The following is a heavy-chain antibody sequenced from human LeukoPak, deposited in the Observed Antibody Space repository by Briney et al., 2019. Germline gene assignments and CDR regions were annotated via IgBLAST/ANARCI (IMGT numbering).Heavy chain of an antibody. CDR3: ATLGV. CDR2: INPRDGAS. Sequence: ASVKVSCKAPEYGSSSSYIHWLRQAPGQGLEWMAIINPRDGASTSAQRFQGRVTVTMDTATSTVYMEVTSLRSEDTAVYYCATLGVWGQGTMVIISS. CDR1: EYGSSSSY. V-gene: IGHV1-46*01. J-gene: IGHJ3*01.